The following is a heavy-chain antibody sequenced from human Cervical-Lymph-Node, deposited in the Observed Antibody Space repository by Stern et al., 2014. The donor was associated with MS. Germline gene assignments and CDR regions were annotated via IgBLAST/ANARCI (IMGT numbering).Heavy chain of an antibody. J-gene: IGHJ4*02. V-gene: IGHV3-30-3*01. Sequence: VHLVESGGGVVQPGRSLRLSCVVSGFSFSTYAIHWVRQAPGKGLEWVAFVSYDGTQRNSTDSVKARFTISRDNSKNTLYLHMNSLRDEDTAVYFCARGGRGVGLEYWGQGALVTVSS. D-gene: IGHD3-10*01. CDR1: GFSFSTYA. CDR3: ARGGRGVGLEY. CDR2: VSYDGTQR.